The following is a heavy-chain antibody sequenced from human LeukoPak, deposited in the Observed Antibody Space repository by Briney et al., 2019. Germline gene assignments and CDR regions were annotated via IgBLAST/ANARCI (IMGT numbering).Heavy chain of an antibody. J-gene: IGHJ5*02. V-gene: IGHV1-46*01. D-gene: IGHD2-8*01. CDR2: INPRGDAT. CDR3: ARKWSSRDWFDP. Sequence: GASVKVSCKASGYTFTTYSIHWVRQAPGQGLEWMGRINPRGDATIYAQKFEGRVTMTSDTSTTTVYMELSSLRSEDTGLYYCARKWSSRDWFDPWGQGTLVTVSS. CDR1: GYTFTTYS.